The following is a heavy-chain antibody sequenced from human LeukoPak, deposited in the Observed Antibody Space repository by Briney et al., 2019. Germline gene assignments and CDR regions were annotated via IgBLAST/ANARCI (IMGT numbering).Heavy chain of an antibody. Sequence: GGSLRLSCAASGFTFSDYYMNWVRQAPGKGLEWVSYISSSGSTIYYADSVKGRFTISRDNAKNSLYLQMNSLRAEDTAVYYCARDNYDSSTPYYFDYWGQGTLVTVSS. D-gene: IGHD3-22*01. J-gene: IGHJ4*02. CDR1: GFTFSDYY. V-gene: IGHV3-11*04. CDR3: ARDNYDSSTPYYFDY. CDR2: ISSSGSTI.